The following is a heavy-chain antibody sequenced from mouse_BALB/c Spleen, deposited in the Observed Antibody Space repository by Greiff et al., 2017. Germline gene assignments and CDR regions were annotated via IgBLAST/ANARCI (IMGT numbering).Heavy chain of an antibody. J-gene: IGHJ4*01. CDR3: ARHGVITTDAMDY. V-gene: IGHV5-12-1*01. Sequence: EVKLVESGGGLVKPGGSLKLSCAASGFAFSSYDMSWVRQTPEKRLEWVAYISSGGGSTYYPDTVKGRFTISRDNAKNTLYLQMSSLKSEDTAMYYCARHGVITTDAMDYWGQGISVTVSS. D-gene: IGHD1-1*01. CDR2: ISSGGGST. CDR1: GFAFSSYD.